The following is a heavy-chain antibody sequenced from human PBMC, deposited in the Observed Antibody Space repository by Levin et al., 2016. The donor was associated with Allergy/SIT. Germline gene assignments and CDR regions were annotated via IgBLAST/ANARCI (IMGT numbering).Heavy chain of an antibody. CDR3: AKDRIVVVTANSDY. CDR1: GFTFSNFW. J-gene: IGHJ4*02. CDR2: ISGSGGST. Sequence: ETLSLTCAASGFTFSNFWMSWLRQAPGKGLEWVSAISGSGGSTYYADSVKGRFTISRDNSKNTLYLQMNSLRAEDTAVYYCAKDRIVVVTANSDYWGQGTLVTASS. D-gene: IGHD2-21*02. V-gene: IGHV3-23*01.